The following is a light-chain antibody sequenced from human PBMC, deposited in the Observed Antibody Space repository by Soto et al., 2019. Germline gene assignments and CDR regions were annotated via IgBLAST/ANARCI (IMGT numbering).Light chain of an antibody. CDR2: GTT. CDR1: QSVSTNY. Sequence: ETVLTQSPGTLSLSPGERATLSCRASQSVSTNYLAWYQQKPGLAPRLVIYGTTSRATGSPDRFSGSGSGTDFTLTISRLEPEDFAVYYCQQESWSSYTFGQGTKLEI. CDR3: QQESWSSYT. V-gene: IGKV3-20*01. J-gene: IGKJ2*01.